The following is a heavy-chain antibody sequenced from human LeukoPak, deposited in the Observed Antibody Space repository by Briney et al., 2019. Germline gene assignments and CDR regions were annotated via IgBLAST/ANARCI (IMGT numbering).Heavy chain of an antibody. V-gene: IGHV1-18*01. CDR3: ARDYYDSSGYYRFDY. D-gene: IGHD3-22*01. J-gene: IGHJ4*02. CDR1: GYTFTSYG. CDR2: ISAYNGNT. Sequence: GASVKVSCKASGYTFTSYGISWVRQAPGQGLEWMGWISAYNGNTNYAQKLQGRVTMTTDTSTSTAYVELRSLRSDDTAVYYCARDYYDSSGYYRFDYWGQGTLVTVSS.